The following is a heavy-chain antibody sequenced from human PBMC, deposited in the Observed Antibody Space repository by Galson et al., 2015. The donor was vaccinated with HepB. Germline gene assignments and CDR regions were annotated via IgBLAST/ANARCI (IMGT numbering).Heavy chain of an antibody. Sequence: SLRLSCAASGFTFSDYYMSWIRQAPGKGLEWISYISATGTALYYADSVKGRFTVSRDNAKNSLFLQMDSLRVEDTAFYYCARDRDIFGELFDPLWDQGTLVTFSA. CDR2: ISATGTAL. CDR1: GFTFSDYY. J-gene: IGHJ4*02. CDR3: ARDRDIFGELFDPL. V-gene: IGHV3-11*01. D-gene: IGHD3-10*02.